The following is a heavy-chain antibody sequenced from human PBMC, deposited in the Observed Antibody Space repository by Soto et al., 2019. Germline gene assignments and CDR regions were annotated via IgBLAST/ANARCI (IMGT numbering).Heavy chain of an antibody. CDR2: IYHSGST. Sequence: QVQLQESGPGLVKPSGTLSLTCAVSGGSISSSNWWSWVRQPPGKGLEWIGEIYHSGSTNYNPSLKRRVTILGDQSKDQFSLQLGSVTAAGTAVYYCARGFTVTPGEYYHGMGGWGQGTTVTVSS. CDR3: ARGFTVTPGEYYHGMGG. D-gene: IGHD4-17*01. J-gene: IGHJ6*02. V-gene: IGHV4-4*02. CDR1: GGSISSSNW.